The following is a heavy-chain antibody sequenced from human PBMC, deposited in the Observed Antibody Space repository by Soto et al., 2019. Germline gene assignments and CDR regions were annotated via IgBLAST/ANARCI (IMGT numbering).Heavy chain of an antibody. J-gene: IGHJ5*02. D-gene: IGHD3-3*01. V-gene: IGHV3-33*01. CDR3: ARDGRPAYYDFWSGRGWFDP. CDR2: IWYDGSNK. Sequence: QVQLVESGGGVVQPGRSLRLSCAASGFTFSSYGMHWVRQAPGKGLAWVAVIWYDGSNKYYADSVKGRFTISRDNSKNTLYLQMNSLRAEDTAVYYCARDGRPAYYDFWSGRGWFDPWGQGTLVTVSS. CDR1: GFTFSSYG.